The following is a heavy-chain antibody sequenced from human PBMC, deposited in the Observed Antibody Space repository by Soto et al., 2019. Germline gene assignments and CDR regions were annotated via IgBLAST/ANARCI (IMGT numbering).Heavy chain of an antibody. D-gene: IGHD5-12*01. Sequence: VASVKVSCKASGYTFTRYGISWVRQAPGQGLEWMGWISAYNGNTNYAQKLQGRVTMTTDTSTSTAYMELRSLRSDDTAVYYCARLPGGYDSGWFDPWGQGTLVTVSS. CDR2: ISAYNGNT. J-gene: IGHJ5*02. CDR1: GYTFTRYG. V-gene: IGHV1-18*01. CDR3: ARLPGGYDSGWFDP.